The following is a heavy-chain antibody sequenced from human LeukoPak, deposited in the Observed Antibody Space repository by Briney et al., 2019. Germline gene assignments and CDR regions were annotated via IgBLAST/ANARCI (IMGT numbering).Heavy chain of an antibody. V-gene: IGHV4-61*02. D-gene: IGHD5-18*01. CDR3: ARDGIQLCNDALDI. CDR1: GGSISSGSYY. Sequence: PSQTLSLTCTVSGGSISSGSYYWRWIRQPGGKGLEWIGRIYTSGSTNYNPSLKSRVTISVDTSKNQFSLKLSSTSTEDTAVYYCARDGIQLCNDALDIWGQGTMVTVSS. CDR2: IYTSGST. J-gene: IGHJ3*02.